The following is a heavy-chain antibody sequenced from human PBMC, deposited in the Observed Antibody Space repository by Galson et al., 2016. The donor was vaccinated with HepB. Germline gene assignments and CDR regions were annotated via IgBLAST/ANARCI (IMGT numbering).Heavy chain of an antibody. Sequence: SVKVSCKASGYTFTSFGISWVRQAPGQGLEWMGWINGYNGNTHYAHELQGRVTMTADTSTDTAYMDLSSLRSEDTAVYYCATDRFGGIYYYYGMDVWGQGTTVTVSS. D-gene: IGHD3-10*01. CDR2: INGYNGNT. CDR1: GYTFTSFG. CDR3: ATDRFGGIYYYYGMDV. V-gene: IGHV1-18*01. J-gene: IGHJ6*02.